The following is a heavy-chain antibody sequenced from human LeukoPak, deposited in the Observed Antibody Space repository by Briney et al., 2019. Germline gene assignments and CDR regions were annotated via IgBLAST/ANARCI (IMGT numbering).Heavy chain of an antibody. CDR1: GFTFSSYW. CDR3: AREMTYYYDSSGSLFFDY. CDR2: INSDGSST. V-gene: IGHV3-74*01. J-gene: IGHJ4*02. Sequence: GGSLRLSCAASGFTFSSYWMHWVRQAPGKGLVWVSRINSDGSSTSYADSVKGRFTISGDNAKNMLYLQMNSLRAEDTAVYYCAREMTYYYDSSGSLFFDYWGQGTLVTVSS. D-gene: IGHD3-22*01.